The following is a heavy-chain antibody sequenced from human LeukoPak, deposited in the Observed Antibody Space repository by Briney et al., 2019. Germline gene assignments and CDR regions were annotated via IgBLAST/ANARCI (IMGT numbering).Heavy chain of an antibody. CDR1: GFSFRSYG. CDR3: AAGITWSDY. D-gene: IGHD2-8*02. Sequence: PGGSLRLSCVTSGFSFRSYGMHWVRQAPGKGLEWVALISPDGTDKCFTDSVRGRFTISRDNSRSTLFLQMNSLRVDDTAVYYCAAGITWSDYWGQGTLVTVSP. V-gene: IGHV3-33*01. CDR2: ISPDGTDK. J-gene: IGHJ4*02.